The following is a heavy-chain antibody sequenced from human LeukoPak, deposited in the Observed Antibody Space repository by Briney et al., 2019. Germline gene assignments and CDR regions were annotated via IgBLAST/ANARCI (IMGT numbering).Heavy chain of an antibody. CDR3: ARLGTIGRSNFDY. CDR1: GGSISDYY. CDR2: IYYRGST. Sequence: SETLSLTCTVPGGSISDYYWSWIRQPPGKGLEWIGYIYYRGSTNYNPSPKSRLTISVDTSKNQVSLKVSSVIAADTAVYFCARLGTIGRSNFDYWGQGTLVTVSS. J-gene: IGHJ4*02. D-gene: IGHD1-26*01. V-gene: IGHV4-59*08.